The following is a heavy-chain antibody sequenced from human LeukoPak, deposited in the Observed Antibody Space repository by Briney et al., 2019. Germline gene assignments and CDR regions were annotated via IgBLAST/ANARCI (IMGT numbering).Heavy chain of an antibody. CDR1: GFTFSSYA. Sequence: GGSLRLSCAASGFTFSSYAMSWVRQAPGKGLEWVSAISGSGGSTYYADSVKGRFTISRDNSKNTLYLQMNSLRAEDTALYYCARGTYYDSSAYSGVRLFDYWGQGTLVTVSS. CDR3: ARGTYYDSSAYSGVRLFDY. V-gene: IGHV3-23*01. J-gene: IGHJ4*02. CDR2: ISGSGGST. D-gene: IGHD3-22*01.